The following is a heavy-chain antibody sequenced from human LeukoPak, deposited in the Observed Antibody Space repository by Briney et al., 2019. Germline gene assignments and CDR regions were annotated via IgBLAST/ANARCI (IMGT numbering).Heavy chain of an antibody. D-gene: IGHD3-10*01. J-gene: IGHJ4*02. CDR2: INPNSGGT. CDR3: ARDNYYGSGSYYRDY. V-gene: IGHV1-2*02. Sequence: ASVKVSCKASGYTFTGYYMHWVRQAPGQGLEWMGWINPNSGGTNYAQKFQGRVTMTRDTSISTAYVELSRLRSDDTAVYYCARDNYYGSGSYYRDYWGQGTLVTVSS. CDR1: GYTFTGYY.